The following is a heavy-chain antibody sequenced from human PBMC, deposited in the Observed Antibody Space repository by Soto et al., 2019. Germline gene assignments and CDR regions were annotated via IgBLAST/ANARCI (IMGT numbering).Heavy chain of an antibody. J-gene: IGHJ4*02. CDR1: GYTFTSYY. Sequence: ASVKVSCKASGYTFTSYYMHWVRQAPGQGLEWMGIINPSGGSTSYAQKFQGRVTMTRDTSTSTVYMELSSLRSEDTAVYYCAREGRVVVTAIPPKYFDYWGQGTLVTVSS. V-gene: IGHV1-46*01. CDR3: AREGRVVVTAIPPKYFDY. D-gene: IGHD2-21*02. CDR2: INPSGGST.